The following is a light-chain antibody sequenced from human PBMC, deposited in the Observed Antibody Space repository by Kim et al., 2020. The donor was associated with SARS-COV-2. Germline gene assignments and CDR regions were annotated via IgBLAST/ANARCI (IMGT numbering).Light chain of an antibody. CDR2: GNS. J-gene: IGLJ3*02. Sequence: QSVLTQSPSASGTPGQRVTISCSGSSSNIGINIVSWFQQLPGTAPKLLIYGNSQRPSGVPDRFSGSKSGTSAPLAISGLQSEDEADYYCAAWDDSLNVWVLGGGTQLTVL. CDR3: AAWDDSLNVWV. V-gene: IGLV1-44*01. CDR1: SSNIGINI.